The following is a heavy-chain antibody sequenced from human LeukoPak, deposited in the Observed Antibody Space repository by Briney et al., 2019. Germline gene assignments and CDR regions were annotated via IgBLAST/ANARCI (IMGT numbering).Heavy chain of an antibody. CDR3: ARDKGDYGSGSYYNGFPC. J-gene: IGHJ4*02. CDR2: ISSSSSYI. CDR1: GFTFSSYS. D-gene: IGHD3-10*01. V-gene: IGHV3-21*01. Sequence: GSLRLSCAASGFTFSSYSMNWVRQAPGKGLEWVSSISSSSSYIYYADSVKGRFTISRDNAKNSLYLQMNSLRAEDTAVYYCARDKGDYGSGSYYNGFPCWGQGTLVTVSS.